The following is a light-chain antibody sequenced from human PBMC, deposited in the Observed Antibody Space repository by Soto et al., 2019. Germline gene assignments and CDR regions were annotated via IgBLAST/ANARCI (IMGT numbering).Light chain of an antibody. Sequence: QSVLTQPASVSGSPGQSITITCTETSSDVGGYKYVSWYQQHPGKAPKLMIYDIRNRPSGVSNRFSGSKSGNTASLTISGLQAEDEADYYCSSYTSSSTRVFGTGTKVTVL. CDR2: DIR. V-gene: IGLV2-14*03. CDR3: SSYTSSSTRV. CDR1: SSDVGGYKY. J-gene: IGLJ1*01.